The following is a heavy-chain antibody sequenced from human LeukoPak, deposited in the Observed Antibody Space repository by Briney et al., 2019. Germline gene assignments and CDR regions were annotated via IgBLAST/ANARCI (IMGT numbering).Heavy chain of an antibody. CDR2: IIPIFGTA. D-gene: IGHD3-9*01. CDR3: ARESFLVSRYYDILTGQSSLGY. CDR1: GGTFSSYA. V-gene: IGHV1-69*06. J-gene: IGHJ4*02. Sequence: RWASVKVSCKASGGTFSSYAISWVRQAPGQGLEWMGGIIPIFGTANYAQKFQGRVTITADKSTSTAYMELSSLRSEDTAVYYCARESFLVSRYYDILTGQSSLGYWGQGTLVTVSS.